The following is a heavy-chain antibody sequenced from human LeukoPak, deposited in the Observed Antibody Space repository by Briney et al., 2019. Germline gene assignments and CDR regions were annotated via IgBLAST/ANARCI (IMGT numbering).Heavy chain of an antibody. D-gene: IGHD3-10*01. V-gene: IGHV4-59*08. CDR3: ARTGGLLWFGELGEEVFWFDP. J-gene: IGHJ5*02. CDR1: GGSISSYY. Sequence: SETLSLTCTVSGGSISSYYWSWIRQPPGKGLEWIGYIYYSRSTNYNPSLKSRVTISVDTSKNQFSLKLSSVTAADTAVYYCARTGGLLWFGELGEEVFWFDPWGQGTLVTVSS. CDR2: IYYSRST.